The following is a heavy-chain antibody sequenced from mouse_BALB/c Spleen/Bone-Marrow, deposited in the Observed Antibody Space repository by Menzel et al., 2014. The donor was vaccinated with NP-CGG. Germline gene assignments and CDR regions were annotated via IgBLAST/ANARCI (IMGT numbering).Heavy chain of an antibody. CDR1: GHTFSNYW. V-gene: IGHV1-5*01. J-gene: IGHJ2*01. Sequence: EVQLQQSGTVLARPGAAVKMSCKASGHTFSNYWMHWIKQRPGQGLEWIGTIHPGNSDTTYNQKFKGKAKLTAVTSTSTAYMEPSSLTNEDSAVYYCTTLARNNFDYWGQGTTLTVSS. CDR2: IHPGNSDT. CDR3: TTLARNNFDY. D-gene: IGHD3-1*01.